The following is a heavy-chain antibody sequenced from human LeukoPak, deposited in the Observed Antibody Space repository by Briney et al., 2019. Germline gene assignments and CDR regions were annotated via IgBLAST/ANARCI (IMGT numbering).Heavy chain of an antibody. D-gene: IGHD3-10*01. CDR2: ISGSCGST. V-gene: IGHV3-23*01. CDR1: GFTFSSYA. CDR3: AKVGLFRGPIGSFDY. J-gene: IGHJ4*02. Sequence: QTGGSLRLSCAASGFTFSSYAMSWVRQAPGKGLEWVSAISGSCGSTYYADSVKGRFAISRDNSKNTLYLQMNSLRAEDTAVYYCAKVGLFRGPIGSFDYWGQGTLVTVSS.